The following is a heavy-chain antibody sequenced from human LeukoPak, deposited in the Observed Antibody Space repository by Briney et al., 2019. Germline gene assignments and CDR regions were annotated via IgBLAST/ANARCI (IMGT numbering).Heavy chain of an antibody. V-gene: IGHV3-30*04. CDR2: ISYDGSNK. CDR1: GFTFSSYA. Sequence: GGSLRLSCAASGFTFSSYAMHWVRQAPGKGLEWVAVISYDGSNKYYADSVKGRFTISRDNSKNTLYLQMNSLGAEDTAVYYCAKDGYSSSSIVDYWGQGTLVTVSS. J-gene: IGHJ4*02. D-gene: IGHD6-6*01. CDR3: AKDGYSSSSIVDY.